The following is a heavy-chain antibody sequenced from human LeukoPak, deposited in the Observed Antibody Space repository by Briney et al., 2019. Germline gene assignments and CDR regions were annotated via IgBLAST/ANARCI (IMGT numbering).Heavy chain of an antibody. V-gene: IGHV1-46*01. CDR3: AREGYFLAPFDY. D-gene: IGHD3-22*01. J-gene: IGHJ4*02. Sequence: ASVKVSCKASGYTFTNYYIHWVRQAPGQGLEWMGMIIPSGGSTNYAEKFQGRVTMTRDMSTSTVYMELSSLRSEDTAVYYCAREGYFLAPFDYWGQGTLVTVSS. CDR2: IIPSGGST. CDR1: GYTFTNYY.